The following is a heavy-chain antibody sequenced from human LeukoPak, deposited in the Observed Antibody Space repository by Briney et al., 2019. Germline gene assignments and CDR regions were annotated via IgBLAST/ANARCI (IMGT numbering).Heavy chain of an antibody. V-gene: IGHV1-18*01. D-gene: IGHD5-12*01. CDR1: GYTFTNYG. CDR3: ASASTLSGYDSYYYYMDV. Sequence: ASVKVSCKASGYTFTNYGISWVRQAPGQGLEWMGWISSYTGYTNYAQNLQGRVTMTTDTSTITAYMELRSLRSDDTAVYYCASASTLSGYDSYYYYMDVWGKGTTVTISS. J-gene: IGHJ6*03. CDR2: ISSYTGYT.